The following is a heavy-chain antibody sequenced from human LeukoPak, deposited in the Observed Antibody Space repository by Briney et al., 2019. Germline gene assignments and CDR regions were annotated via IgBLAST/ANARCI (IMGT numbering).Heavy chain of an antibody. CDR1: GGSLSRYY. CDR2: NYYSGST. J-gene: IGHJ4*02. Sequence: PSDTLSLTCTVSGGSLSRYYWSWLRQPPRKGLEWIGYNYYSGSTNYNPSLKSRVTISVDTSKNQFSLKLSSVTAADTAVYYCARDGVLGGLFVWDYWGQGTLVTVSS. CDR3: ARDGVLGGLFVWDY. D-gene: IGHD3-16*01. V-gene: IGHV4-59*01.